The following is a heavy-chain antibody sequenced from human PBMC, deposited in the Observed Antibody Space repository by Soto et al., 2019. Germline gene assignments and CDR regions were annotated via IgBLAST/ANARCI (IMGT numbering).Heavy chain of an antibody. V-gene: IGHV3-7*05. Sequence: EVQLVESGGGLVQPGGSLRLSCEASGFTFGSYWMTWVRQAPGKGLEWVANIKKDESKKSYLDSVRGRFTIFRDNAKNSLYLQMNSLRVEDTALYYCTRDVSPGSSALYLDAFDIWGQGTRVTVSS. J-gene: IGHJ3*02. CDR1: GFTFGSYW. CDR3: TRDVSPGSSALYLDAFDI. D-gene: IGHD3-10*01. CDR2: IKKDESKK.